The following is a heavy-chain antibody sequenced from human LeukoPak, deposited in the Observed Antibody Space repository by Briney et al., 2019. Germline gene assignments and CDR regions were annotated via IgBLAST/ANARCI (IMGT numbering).Heavy chain of an antibody. V-gene: IGHV1-8*03. Sequence: ASVKVSCKASGNTFSSYDINWVRQATGQGLEWMGWMNPNSGNTGYAQKFQGRVTITRNTSISTAYMELSSLRSEDTAVYYCATPQEGDAFDIWGQGTMVTVSS. D-gene: IGHD1-14*01. CDR2: MNPNSGNT. CDR1: GNTFSSYD. J-gene: IGHJ3*02. CDR3: ATPQEGDAFDI.